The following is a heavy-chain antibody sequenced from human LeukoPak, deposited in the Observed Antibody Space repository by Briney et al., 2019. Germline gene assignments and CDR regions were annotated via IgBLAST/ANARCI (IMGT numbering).Heavy chain of an antibody. D-gene: IGHD3-3*01. Sequence: GGSLRLSCSASGFTFRSYAMSWVRQAPGKGLEWVSAISCSGGSTYYADSVKGRFTISRDNSKNTLYLQMNSLRAEDTAVYYCAKWGPHYDFWSGYFDYWGQGTLVTVSS. CDR3: AKWGPHYDFWSGYFDY. J-gene: IGHJ4*02. V-gene: IGHV3-23*01. CDR1: GFTFRSYA. CDR2: ISCSGGST.